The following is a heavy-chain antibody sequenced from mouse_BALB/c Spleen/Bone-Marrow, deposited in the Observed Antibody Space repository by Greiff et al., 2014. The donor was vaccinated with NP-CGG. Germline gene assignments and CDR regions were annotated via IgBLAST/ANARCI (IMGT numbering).Heavy chain of an antibody. J-gene: IGHJ4*01. Sequence: EVQGVESGGGLVRPGGSLRLSCATSGFTFTDYYMSWVRQPPGKALEWLGFIRNKANGYTTEYSASVKGRFTISRGNSQSILYLQMNTLRAEDSATYYCARDDYYAMDYWGQGTSVTVSS. V-gene: IGHV7-3*02. CDR2: IRNKANGYTT. CDR3: ARDDYYAMDY. CDR1: GFTFTDYY.